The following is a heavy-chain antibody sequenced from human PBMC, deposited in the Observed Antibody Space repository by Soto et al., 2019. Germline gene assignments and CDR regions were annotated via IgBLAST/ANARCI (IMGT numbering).Heavy chain of an antibody. D-gene: IGHD1-1*01. CDR2: MNPNTGYT. V-gene: IGHV1-8*01. J-gene: IGHJ4*02. Sequence: ASVKVSCKASGDTFTTYDINWVLQASGQGLEWMGWMNPNTGYTGYAQKFQGRVTMTRNTSISTAYMDLSSLRSEDTAVYYSARGVLAQPGHHYLESWRKGILDIV. CDR1: GDTFTTYD. CDR3: ARGVLAQPGHHYLES.